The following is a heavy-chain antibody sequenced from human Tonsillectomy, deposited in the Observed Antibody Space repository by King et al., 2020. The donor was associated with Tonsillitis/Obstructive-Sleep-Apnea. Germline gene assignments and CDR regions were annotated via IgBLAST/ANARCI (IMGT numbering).Heavy chain of an antibody. CDR1: GFTIYG. CDR3: GRDDGVYDSLFFDY. V-gene: IGHV3-33*01. Sequence: VQLVESGGGVVQPGRSLRLSCAASGFTIYGIHWVRQAPGKGLEWVAVIWYDGSNEYYADSVKGRFTISRDNSKNTLYLQMNSLRAEDTAVYYCGRDDGVYDSLFFDYWGQGTLVTVSS. D-gene: IGHD5/OR15-5a*01. CDR2: IWYDGSNE. J-gene: IGHJ4*02.